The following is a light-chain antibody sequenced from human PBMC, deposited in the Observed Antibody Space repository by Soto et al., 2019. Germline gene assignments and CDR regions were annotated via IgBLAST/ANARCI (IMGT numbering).Light chain of an antibody. V-gene: IGLV1-47*01. Sequence: QSVLTQPPSASGTPGQRVTISCSESSSSIGSNYVYWYQQLPGTAPKLLIYWDSQRPSGVPDRFSGSKSGTSASLAISGLRSEDEADYYCPACDSSLSGLVFGGGTKLTVL. CDR2: WDS. CDR3: PACDSSLSGLV. J-gene: IGLJ3*02. CDR1: SSSIGSNY.